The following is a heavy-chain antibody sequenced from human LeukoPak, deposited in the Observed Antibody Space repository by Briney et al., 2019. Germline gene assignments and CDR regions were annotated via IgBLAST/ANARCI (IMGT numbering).Heavy chain of an antibody. V-gene: IGHV1-3*01. Sequence: ASVKVSCKASGYTFTSYAMHWVRQAPVQRLEWMGWINAGNGNTKYSQKFQGRVTITRDTSASTAYMELSSLRSEDTAVYYCAREWELLGFDPWGQGTLVTVSS. J-gene: IGHJ5*02. D-gene: IGHD1-26*01. CDR3: AREWELLGFDP. CDR2: INAGNGNT. CDR1: GYTFTSYA.